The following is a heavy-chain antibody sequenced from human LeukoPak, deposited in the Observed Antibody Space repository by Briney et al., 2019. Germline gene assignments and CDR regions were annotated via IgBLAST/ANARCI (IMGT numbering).Heavy chain of an antibody. Sequence: KASETLSLTCTVSGGSISSYYWSWIRQPAGKGLEWIGRIYTSGSTNYNPSLKSRVTMSVDTSKNQFSLKLSSVTAADTAVYYCARCVDTAIRSYYFDYWGQGTLVTVSS. J-gene: IGHJ4*02. CDR1: GGSISSYY. CDR2: IYTSGST. CDR3: ARCVDTAIRSYYFDY. D-gene: IGHD5-18*01. V-gene: IGHV4-4*07.